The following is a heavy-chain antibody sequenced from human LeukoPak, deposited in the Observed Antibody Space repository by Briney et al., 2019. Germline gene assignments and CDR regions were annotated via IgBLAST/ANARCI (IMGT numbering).Heavy chain of an antibody. V-gene: IGHV3-21*01. CDR2: ISNSSRYI. CDR3: ARDLTTVSYYFDY. J-gene: IGHJ4*02. D-gene: IGHD4-17*01. Sequence: GGSLTLSRAASGFTFSSYSMNWLRQAPGKGLEWVSSISNSSRYIYYPASVKGRFTISRDHAPNSLYLQICSLRAQGPAVYYCARDLTTVSYYFDYWGQGTLVTVSS. CDR1: GFTFSSYS.